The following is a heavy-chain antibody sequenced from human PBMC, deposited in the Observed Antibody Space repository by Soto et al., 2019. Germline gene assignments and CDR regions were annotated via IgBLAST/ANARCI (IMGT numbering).Heavy chain of an antibody. CDR1: GFTFRSDA. J-gene: IGHJ6*04. CDR2: ISYDGVTI. CDR3: ARGHTTTCSYYYFGMDV. V-gene: IGHV3-30*03. D-gene: IGHD1-1*01. Sequence: HPGGSVRLSCAASGFTFRSDAMHWVRQAPGKGLEWVAVISYDGVTIYHADSVKGRFTISRDNSKDTLYLQMDSMRAADTAVYYCARGHTTTCSYYYFGMDVRGTGPTVTVYS.